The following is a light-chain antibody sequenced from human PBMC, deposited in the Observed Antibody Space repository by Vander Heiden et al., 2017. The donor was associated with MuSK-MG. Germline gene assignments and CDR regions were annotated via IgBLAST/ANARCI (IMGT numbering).Light chain of an antibody. CDR2: AAT. J-gene: IGKJ4*01. CDR1: QNIGNY. Sequence: DIQMTQSPSSLSASVGDRVTIICRATQNIGNYLNWYQQKGGKAPQLLIYAATRLQSGVPSRFSGSGSGTEFTLSISSLQREDFATYYCQQGYNNPHTFGGGTKVEIK. CDR3: QQGYNNPHT. V-gene: IGKV1-39*01.